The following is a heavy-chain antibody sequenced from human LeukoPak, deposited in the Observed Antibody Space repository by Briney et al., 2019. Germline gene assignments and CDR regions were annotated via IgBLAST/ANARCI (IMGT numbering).Heavy chain of an antibody. J-gene: IGHJ4*02. V-gene: IGHV1-8*01. CDR2: MNPNSGNT. Sequence: ASVKVSCKASGYTFTTYDTNWVRQATGQGLEWLGWMNPNSGNTGYAQKFQGRVTMTRNISITTAYMELSNLRSEDTAVYYCARVAGNCGGDCYRLLYWGQGTLVTVSS. D-gene: IGHD2-21*01. CDR1: GYTFTTYD. CDR3: ARVAGNCGGDCYRLLY.